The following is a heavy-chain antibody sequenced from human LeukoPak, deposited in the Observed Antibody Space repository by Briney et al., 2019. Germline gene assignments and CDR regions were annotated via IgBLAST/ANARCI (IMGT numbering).Heavy chain of an antibody. CDR2: ISYDGINK. J-gene: IGHJ4*02. CDR3: ANLYGDSGLDY. Sequence: PGGSLRLSCAASGFTFSSYGMHRVRRPPGKGLEWVAVISYDGINKYHADSVKGRFTISRDNSKDTLYLQMNSLRAEDTALYYCANLYGDSGLDYWGQGTLVTVSS. V-gene: IGHV3-30*18. CDR1: GFTFSSYG. D-gene: IGHD4-17*01.